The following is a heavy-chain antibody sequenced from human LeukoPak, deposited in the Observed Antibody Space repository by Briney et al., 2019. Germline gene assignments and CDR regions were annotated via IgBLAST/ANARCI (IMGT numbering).Heavy chain of an antibody. J-gene: IGHJ4*02. CDR3: ARCRDMVSFDY. Sequence: GGSLRLSCAASGFTFSSYWMSWVRQAPGKGLEWVANIKQDGSEKYYVDSVKGRFTISRDNAKNSLYLQMDSLRAEDTAVYYCARCRDMVSFDYWGQGTLVTVSS. CDR2: IKQDGSEK. CDR1: GFTFSSYW. V-gene: IGHV3-7*03. D-gene: IGHD5/OR15-5a*01.